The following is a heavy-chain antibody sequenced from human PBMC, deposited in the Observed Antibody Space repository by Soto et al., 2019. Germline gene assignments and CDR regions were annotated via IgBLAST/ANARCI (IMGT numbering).Heavy chain of an antibody. Sequence: SETLSLTCTVSGGSISSSSYYWGWIRQPPGKGLEWIGSIYYSGSTYYNPSLKSRVTISVDTSENQFSLKLSSVTAADTAVYYCARHGRGYYDSSGSAPDNWFDPWGQGTLVTVSS. V-gene: IGHV4-39*01. CDR1: GGSISSSSYY. J-gene: IGHJ5*02. CDR2: IYYSGST. CDR3: ARHGRGYYDSSGSAPDNWFDP. D-gene: IGHD3-22*01.